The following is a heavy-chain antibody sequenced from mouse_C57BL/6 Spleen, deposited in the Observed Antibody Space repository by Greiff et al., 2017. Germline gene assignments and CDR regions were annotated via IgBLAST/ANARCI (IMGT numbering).Heavy chain of an antibody. J-gene: IGHJ4*01. V-gene: IGHV7-3*01. CDR3: ARRSPYAMGY. CDR1: GFTFTDYY. CDR2: IRNKANGYTT. Sequence: EVKLVESGGGLVQPGGSLSLSCAASGFTFTDYYMSWVRQPPGKALEWLGFIRNKANGYTTEYSASVKGRFTISRDNSQSILYLQMNALRAEDSATYYCARRSPYAMGYWGQGTSVTVSS.